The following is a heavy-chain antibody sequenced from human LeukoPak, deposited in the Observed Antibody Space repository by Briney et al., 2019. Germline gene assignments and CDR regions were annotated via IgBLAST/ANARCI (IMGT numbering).Heavy chain of an antibody. J-gene: IGHJ4*02. Sequence: HPGGSLRLSCVASGFPFDRYWMSWVRQAPGKGLEWVANIKHDGSEKNFVDSVKGRFTISRDNAENSLFLQMNSLRADDTAVYFCARQPIYEAYFDFWGQGTLVTVSS. V-gene: IGHV3-7*01. CDR1: GFPFDRYW. CDR3: ARQPIYEAYFDF. CDR2: IKHDGSEK. D-gene: IGHD3-16*01.